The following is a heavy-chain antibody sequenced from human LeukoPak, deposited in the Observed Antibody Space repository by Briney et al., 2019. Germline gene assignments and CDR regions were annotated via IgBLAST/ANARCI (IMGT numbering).Heavy chain of an antibody. CDR2: VSINGGS. J-gene: IGHJ5*02. V-gene: IGHV4-4*07. CDR3: ARGPLMSAGGGVDP. Sequence: PSETLSLTCSVSGVSISNYYRCWIRQSAGKGLEWIGRVSINGGSNYNPSLTSRVSMSIDTSKSQFSLKLTSVTAADTAVYYCARGPLMSAGGGVDPWGQGTLVAVSS. CDR1: GVSISNYY. D-gene: IGHD6-13*01.